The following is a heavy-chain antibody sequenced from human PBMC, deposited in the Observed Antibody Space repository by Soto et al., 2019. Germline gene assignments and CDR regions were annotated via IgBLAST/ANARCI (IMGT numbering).Heavy chain of an antibody. Sequence: PGGSLRLSCAASGFTFNSYTMAWVRQAPGKGLEWVSSISGSGGSPSYADSVQGRFTISRDNSRNTLSLQMNSLRAEDTATYYCAADFLPTGIAVAGPIPYYYYGMDVWGQGTTVTVSS. V-gene: IGHV3-23*01. J-gene: IGHJ6*02. CDR2: ISGSGGSP. CDR1: GFTFNSYT. D-gene: IGHD6-19*01. CDR3: AADFLPTGIAVAGPIPYYYYGMDV.